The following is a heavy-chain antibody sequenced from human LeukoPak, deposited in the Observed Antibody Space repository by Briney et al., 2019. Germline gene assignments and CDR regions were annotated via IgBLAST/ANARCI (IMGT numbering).Heavy chain of an antibody. V-gene: IGHV4-39*07. CDR2: IYYSGST. Sequence: PSETLSLTCTVSGGSISSSSYYWGWIRQPPGKGLEWIGSIYYSGSTYYNPSLKSRVTISVDTSKNQFSLKLSSVTAADTAVYYCARSPTGKRYFDYWGQGTLVTVSS. CDR3: ARSPTGKRYFDY. J-gene: IGHJ4*02. CDR1: GGSISSSSYY. D-gene: IGHD3-10*01.